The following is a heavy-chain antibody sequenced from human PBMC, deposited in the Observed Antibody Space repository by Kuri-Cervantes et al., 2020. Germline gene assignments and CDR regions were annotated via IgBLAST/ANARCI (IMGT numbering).Heavy chain of an antibody. CDR2: IYADGSYK. Sequence: GGSLRLSCAASGFSFHNYGMHWVRQAPGKGLEWVAVIYADGSYKYYADSVKGRFTISRDNSKNTLYLQMNSLRAEDTAVYYCARGRRVDTAMVPLFDPWGQGTLVTVSS. D-gene: IGHD5-18*01. CDR3: ARGRRVDTAMVPLFDP. CDR1: GFSFHNYG. V-gene: IGHV3-33*01. J-gene: IGHJ5*02.